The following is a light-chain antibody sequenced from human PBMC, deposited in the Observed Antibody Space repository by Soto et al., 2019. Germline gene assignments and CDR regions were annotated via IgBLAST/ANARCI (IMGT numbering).Light chain of an antibody. Sequence: DIQLTQSPSFLSASVEDRVTISCRASYGISSSLAWYQQEPGKPPKLLIYDSSTLQTGVPPRFTGSGSGRKFTLTISGLQFGDFATYFCQQLSHYPYTFGQGTKLEI. V-gene: IGKV1-9*01. J-gene: IGKJ2*01. CDR3: QQLSHYPYT. CDR1: YGISSS. CDR2: DSS.